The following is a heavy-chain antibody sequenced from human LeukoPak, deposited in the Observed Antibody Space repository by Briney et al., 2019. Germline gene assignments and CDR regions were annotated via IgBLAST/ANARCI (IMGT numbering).Heavy chain of an antibody. CDR2: IIPILGIA. J-gene: IGHJ4*02. Sequence: SVKVSCKASRGTYSSYAISWVRQAPGQELEWMGRIIPILGIANYAQKFQARVTITADKSTSTAYMELSSLRSEDTAVYYCARDPTGLEYSGSSGFVDYWGQGTLVTVSS. V-gene: IGHV1-69*04. D-gene: IGHD6-6*01. CDR1: RGTYSSYA. CDR3: ARDPTGLEYSGSSGFVDY.